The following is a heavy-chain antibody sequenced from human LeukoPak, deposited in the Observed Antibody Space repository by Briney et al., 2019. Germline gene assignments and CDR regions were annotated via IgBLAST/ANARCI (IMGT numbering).Heavy chain of an antibody. CDR3: ARDPQFP. CDR1: GFTFSNYA. J-gene: IGHJ4*02. V-gene: IGHV3-30-3*01. CDR2: ISYDGSNK. Sequence: GGSLRLSCAASGFTFSNYAMHWVRQAPGKGLEWVAVISYDGSNKYYADSVKGRFTISRDNSKNTLYLQMNSLRAEDTAVYYCARDPQFPWGQGTLVTVSS.